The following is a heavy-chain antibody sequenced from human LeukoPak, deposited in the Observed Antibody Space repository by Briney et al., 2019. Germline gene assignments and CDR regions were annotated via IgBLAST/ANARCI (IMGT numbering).Heavy chain of an antibody. D-gene: IGHD5-12*01. CDR1: GGSFSGYY. CDR2: INHSGST. Sequence: SETLSLTCAVYGGSFSGYYWSWIRQPPGKGLEWIGEINHSGSTNYNPSLESRGTISVDTSKNKSSLKLRSVPAAATAVYSCARGLQGYEGFPESSYYYYYMDVWAKGTTVTVSS. J-gene: IGHJ6*03. V-gene: IGHV4-34*01. CDR3: ARGLQGYEGFPESSYYYYYMDV.